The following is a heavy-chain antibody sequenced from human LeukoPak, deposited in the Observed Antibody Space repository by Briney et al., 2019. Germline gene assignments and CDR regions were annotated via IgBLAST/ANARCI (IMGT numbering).Heavy chain of an antibody. V-gene: IGHV4-4*07. D-gene: IGHD2-15*01. CDR1: GGSISSYY. CDR3: ARDVSVVVAAAPGPFDI. Sequence: SETLSLTCTVSGGSISSYYWSWIRQPAGKGLGWIGRIYTSGSTNYNPSLKSRVTMSVDTSKNQFSLKLSSVTAADTAVYYCARDVSVVVAAAPGPFDIWGQGTMVTVSS. J-gene: IGHJ3*02. CDR2: IYTSGST.